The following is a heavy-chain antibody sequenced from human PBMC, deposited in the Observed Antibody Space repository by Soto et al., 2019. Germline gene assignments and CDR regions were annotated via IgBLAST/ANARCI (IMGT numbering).Heavy chain of an antibody. V-gene: IGHV3-48*01. CDR2: ISSSSSTI. D-gene: IGHD6-25*01. Sequence: PGGSLRLSCAASGFTFSSYSMHWVRQAPGKGLEWLSYISSSSSTIYYADSVKGRFTISRDNSKNTLYLQMNSLRPEDSAVYFCATSLSSSAHFEYWGQGTLVTVSS. CDR3: ATSLSSSAHFEY. CDR1: GFTFSSYS. J-gene: IGHJ4*02.